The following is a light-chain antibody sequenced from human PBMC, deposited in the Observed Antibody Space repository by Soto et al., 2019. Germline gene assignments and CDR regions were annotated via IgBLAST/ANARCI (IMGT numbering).Light chain of an antibody. CDR2: GAS. CDR3: QQNGSSPT. J-gene: IGKJ5*01. V-gene: IGKV3-20*01. CDR1: QGVSKDF. Sequence: EIVLTHSPGTLSLFPWERATLSCRAGQGVSKDFLAWYQQRPGQAPSLLIYGASTRVNGIPDRFSGSGSGTDFTLTISRLEPEDFAVYYCQQNGSSPTFGQGTRLEIK.